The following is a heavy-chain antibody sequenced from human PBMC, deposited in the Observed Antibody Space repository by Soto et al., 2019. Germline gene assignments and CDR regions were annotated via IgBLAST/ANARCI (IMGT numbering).Heavy chain of an antibody. Sequence: SQTLSLTCAISGDSVSTNSVTWNWIRQSPSRGLEWLGRTYYRSKWFNDYAVSVKGRITINPDTSNKQLSLQLNSVTPYVTAVYYCVRLIGNSWLDSWGQGTLVTVSS. V-gene: IGHV6-1*01. CDR2: TYYRSKWFN. CDR1: GDSVSTNSVT. J-gene: IGHJ5*01. D-gene: IGHD2-8*01. CDR3: VRLIGNSWLDS.